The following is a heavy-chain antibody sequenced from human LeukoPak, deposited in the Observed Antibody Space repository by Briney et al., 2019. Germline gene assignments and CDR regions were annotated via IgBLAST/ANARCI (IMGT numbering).Heavy chain of an antibody. CDR2: ISGTSYYT. CDR3: ARQKRTFDY. V-gene: IGHV3-11*03. CDR1: GFNFSDYY. Sequence: GGSLRLSCVASGFNFSDYYMTWIRQAPGKGLELLSYISGTSYYTYYTVSVRGRFTISRDNAENALYLQMNDLRAEHTAVYYCARQKRTFDYWGRGSLVTVSS. J-gene: IGHJ4*02.